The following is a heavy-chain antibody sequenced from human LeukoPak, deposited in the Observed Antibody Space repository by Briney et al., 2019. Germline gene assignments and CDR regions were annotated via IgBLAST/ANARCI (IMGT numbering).Heavy chain of an antibody. V-gene: IGHV5-51*01. Sequence: GEPRNISCQCSGYSFINYWIAWVRQIPGKGREYMGPIDPGDSDPSYSPSVQGQVTISADKSASTAYLQWISLKASDTAMYYCAKRGDGEYDYWGQGTRVTVSS. CDR2: IDPGDSDP. D-gene: IGHD4-17*01. J-gene: IGHJ4*02. CDR1: GYSFINYW. CDR3: AKRGDGEYDY.